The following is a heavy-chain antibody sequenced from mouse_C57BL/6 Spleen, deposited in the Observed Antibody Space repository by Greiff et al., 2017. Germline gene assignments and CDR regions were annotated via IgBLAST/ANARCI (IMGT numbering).Heavy chain of an antibody. V-gene: IGHV3-1*01. D-gene: IGHD1-1*01. J-gene: IGHJ1*03. CDR3: ARGGYGGYFDV. Sequence: EVQGVESGPGMVKPSQSLSLTCTVTGYSITSGYDWHWIRHFPGNKLEWMGYISYSGSTNYNPSLKSRISITHDTSKNHFFLKLNSVTTEDTATYYCARGGYGGYFDVWGTGTTVTVSS. CDR1: GYSITSGYD. CDR2: ISYSGST.